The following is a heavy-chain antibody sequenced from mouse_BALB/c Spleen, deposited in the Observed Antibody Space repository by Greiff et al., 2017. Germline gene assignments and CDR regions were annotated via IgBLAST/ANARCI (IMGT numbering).Heavy chain of an antibody. J-gene: IGHJ4*01. D-gene: IGHD2-4*01. Sequence: EVQLVESGPGLVKPSQSLSLTCTVTGYSITSDYAWNWIRQFPGNKLEWMGYISYSGSTSYNPSLKSRISITRDTSKNQFFLQSNSVTTEDTATYYCARSTMITTNYAMDYWGRGTSVTVSS. V-gene: IGHV3-2*02. CDR2: ISYSGST. CDR3: ARSTMITTNYAMDY. CDR1: GYSITSDYA.